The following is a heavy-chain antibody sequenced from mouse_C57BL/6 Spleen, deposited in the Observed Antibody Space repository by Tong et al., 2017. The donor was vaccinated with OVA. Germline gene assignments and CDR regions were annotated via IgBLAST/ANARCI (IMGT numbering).Heavy chain of an antibody. D-gene: IGHD3-1*01. Sequence: EVQLQESGTVLARPGASVKMSCKASGYSFTSYWMHWVKQRPGQGLEWIGAIYPGNSDTSYNQKFKGKAKLTAVTSDSTAYMELSSLTNEDSAVYYCTRVGTVYWYFDVWGAGTTVTVSS. CDR3: TRVGTVYWYFDV. V-gene: IGHV1-5*01. CDR1: GYSFTSYW. J-gene: IGHJ1*01. CDR2: IYPGNSDT.